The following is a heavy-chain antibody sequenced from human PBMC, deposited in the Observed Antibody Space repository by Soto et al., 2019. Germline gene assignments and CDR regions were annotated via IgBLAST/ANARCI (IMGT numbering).Heavy chain of an antibody. D-gene: IGHD3-22*01. CDR3: AKERNPNYYDSSGYSDY. J-gene: IGHJ4*02. CDR1: GFTFSSYG. CDR2: ISYDGSNK. V-gene: IGHV3-30*18. Sequence: QVQLVESGGGVVQPGRSLRLSCAASGFTFSSYGMHWVRQAPGKGLEWVAVISYDGSNKYYADSVKGRFTISRDNSKNTLYLQMNSLRAEDTAVYYCAKERNPNYYDSSGYSDYWGQGTLVTVSS.